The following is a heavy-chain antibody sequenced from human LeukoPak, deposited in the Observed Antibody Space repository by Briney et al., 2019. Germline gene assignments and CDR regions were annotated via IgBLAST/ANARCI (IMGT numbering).Heavy chain of an antibody. V-gene: IGHV4-61*02. CDR2: IYSPGTN. D-gene: IGHD3-22*01. J-gene: IGHJ3*02. Sequence: SSQTLSLTCTVSAGSISSGDYYWSWIRQPAGKGLVSIGRIYSPGTNYNYNPSLKSRVTISIDTSKNQFSLKLTSVTAADTAVYYCARGIGTSYDSSRDAFDMWGQGTMVTVSS. CDR1: AGSISSGDYY. CDR3: ARGIGTSYDSSRDAFDM.